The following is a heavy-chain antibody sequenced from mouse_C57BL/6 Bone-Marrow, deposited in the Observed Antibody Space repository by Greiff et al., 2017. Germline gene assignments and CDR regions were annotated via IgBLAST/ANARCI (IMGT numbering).Heavy chain of an antibody. CDR1: GFTFSDYG. J-gene: IGHJ4*01. Sequence: EVMLVESGGGLVQPGGSLKLSCAASGFTFSDYGMAWVRQAPRKGPEWVAFISNLAYSIYYADTVTGRFTISRVNAKNTLYLAMSSLRSEDTAMYYCARHYYGGAMDYWGQGTSVTGSS. V-gene: IGHV5-15*01. D-gene: IGHD1-1*01. CDR2: ISNLAYSI. CDR3: ARHYYGGAMDY.